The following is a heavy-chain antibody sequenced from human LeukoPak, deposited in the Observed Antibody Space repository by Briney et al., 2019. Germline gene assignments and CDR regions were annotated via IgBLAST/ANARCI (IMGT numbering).Heavy chain of an antibody. CDR2: IYPGDSDT. V-gene: IGHV5-51*01. Sequence: GESLKISCRGSGSNFTNYWIGWVRPLPGKGLEGMGIIYPGDSDTRYSPSFQGQVTISADKSIGTAYLQWSSLKASDTAMYYCARRGLCSGGSCYGLSDYWGQGTLVTVSS. CDR1: GSNFTNYW. D-gene: IGHD2-15*01. J-gene: IGHJ4*02. CDR3: ARRGLCSGGSCYGLSDY.